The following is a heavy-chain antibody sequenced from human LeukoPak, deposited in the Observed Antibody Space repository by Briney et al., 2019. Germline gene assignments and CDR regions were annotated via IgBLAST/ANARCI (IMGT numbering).Heavy chain of an antibody. V-gene: IGHV4-61*02. CDR2: IYTSGST. CDR1: GGSISSGSYY. CDR3: ATQSGSGYYRSSFDP. J-gene: IGHJ5*02. Sequence: SQTLSLTCTVSGGSISSGSYYWSWIRQPAGKGLEWIGRIYTSGSTNYNPSLKSRVTISVDTSKNQFSLKLSSVTAADTAVYYCATQSGSGYYRSSFDPWGQGTMVTVSS. D-gene: IGHD3-22*01.